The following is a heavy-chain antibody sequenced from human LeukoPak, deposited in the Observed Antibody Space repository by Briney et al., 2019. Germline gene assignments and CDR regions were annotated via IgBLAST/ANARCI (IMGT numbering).Heavy chain of an antibody. CDR2: TYYRSKWYN. CDR3: ARDLASGDAFDI. Sequence: SQTLSLTCAISGDNVSSNSAAWNWIRQFPSRGLEWLGRTYYRSKWYNYYAVSVKARITINPDTSKNQFSLHLNFLTPEDTAVYYCARDLASGDAFDIWGQGTMVTVSS. V-gene: IGHV6-1*01. J-gene: IGHJ3*02. D-gene: IGHD6-25*01. CDR1: GDNVSSNSAA.